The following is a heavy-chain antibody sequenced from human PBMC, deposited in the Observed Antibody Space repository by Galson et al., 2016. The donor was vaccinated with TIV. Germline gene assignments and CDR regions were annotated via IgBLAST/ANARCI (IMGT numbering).Heavy chain of an antibody. CDR3: VRGTKRSLEWLFTS. CDR1: GFTFRNYT. CDR2: TSTKSTHI. V-gene: IGHV3-21*01. Sequence: SLRLSCATSGFTFRNYTMDWVRQAPGKGLEWVSSTSTKSTHIYYADSVRGRFIVSRDNTKNSLFLQMDNLRAADTALYYCVRGTKRSLEWLFTSWGQGSLVTVSS. J-gene: IGHJ5*02. D-gene: IGHD3-3*01.